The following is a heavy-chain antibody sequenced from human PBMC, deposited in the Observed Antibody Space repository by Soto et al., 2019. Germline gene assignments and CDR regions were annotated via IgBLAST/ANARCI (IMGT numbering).Heavy chain of an antibody. V-gene: IGHV1-69*01. CDR3: ARGYGYNAGRKYFQH. CDR1: GGTFSSYA. J-gene: IGHJ1*01. CDR2: IIHNFGTA. D-gene: IGHD5-18*01. Sequence: QVQLVQSGAEVKKPGSSVKVSCKASGGTFSSYAISWVRQAPGQGLEWVGGIIHNFGTANYEQKLQGRVTITADESTSTAYMELSSLRSEDTAVYYCARGYGYNAGRKYFQHWGQGTLVTVSS.